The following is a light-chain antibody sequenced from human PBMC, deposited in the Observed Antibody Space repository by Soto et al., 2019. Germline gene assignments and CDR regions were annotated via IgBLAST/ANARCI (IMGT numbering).Light chain of an antibody. J-gene: IGLJ3*02. V-gene: IGLV2-14*01. CDR1: SSDVGGYNY. CDR2: DVS. CDR3: SSYTSSSTWV. Sequence: QSALTQPASVSGSPGQSITISCTGTSSDVGGYNYVSWYQQHPGKAPTLMIYDVSNRPSGVSNRFSGSKSGNTASLTISGLHAEDEADYYCSSYTSSSTWVFGGGTKVTVL.